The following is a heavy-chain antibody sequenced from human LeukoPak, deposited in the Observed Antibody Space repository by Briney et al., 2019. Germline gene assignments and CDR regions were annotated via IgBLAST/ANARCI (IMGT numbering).Heavy chain of an antibody. CDR2: ISAYNGNT. CDR1: GYTFTSYG. V-gene: IGHV1-18*01. J-gene: IGHJ3*02. D-gene: IGHD3-22*01. Sequence: GASVKVSCKASGYTFTSYGISWVRQAPGQGLEWMGWISAYNGNTNYAQKFQGRVTMTRNTSISTAYMELSSLRSDDTAVYYCARGYYDSSGYYPLIAFDIWGQGTMVTVSS. CDR3: ARGYYDSSGYYPLIAFDI.